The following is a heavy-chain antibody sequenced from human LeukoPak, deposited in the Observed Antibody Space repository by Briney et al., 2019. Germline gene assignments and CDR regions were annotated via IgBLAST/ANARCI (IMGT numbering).Heavy chain of an antibody. V-gene: IGHV4-59*01. D-gene: IGHD1-1*01. Sequence: SETLSLTCTVSGGSISSYYWSWIRQPPGKGLEWIGYIYYSGSTNYNPSLKSRVTISVDTSKNQFSLKLSSVTAADTAVYYCATTSRIPYYYYYMDVWGKGTTVTVSS. CDR1: GGSISSYY. CDR3: ATTSRIPYYYYYMDV. CDR2: IYYSGST. J-gene: IGHJ6*03.